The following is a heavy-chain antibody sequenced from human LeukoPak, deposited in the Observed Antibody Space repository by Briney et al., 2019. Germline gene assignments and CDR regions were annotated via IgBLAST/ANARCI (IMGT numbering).Heavy chain of an antibody. V-gene: IGHV3-21*01. Sequence: GGSLRLSCAATGFTFSSYSMNWVRQAPGKGLEWVSSISSSSSYIYYADSVKGRFTISRDNAKNSLYLQMNSLRAEDTAVYYCARDLPGNLWFGELPEAPNWFDPWGQGTLVTVSS. CDR3: ARDLPGNLWFGELPEAPNWFDP. CDR2: ISSSSSYI. J-gene: IGHJ5*02. D-gene: IGHD3-10*01. CDR1: GFTFSSYS.